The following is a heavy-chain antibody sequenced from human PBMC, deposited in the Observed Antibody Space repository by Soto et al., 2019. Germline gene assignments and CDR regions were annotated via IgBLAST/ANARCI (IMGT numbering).Heavy chain of an antibody. CDR1: GFTFGDYA. D-gene: IGHD2-8*01. V-gene: IGHV3-49*03. CDR3: TRDGDCTNGVCYTLSYYYYGMDV. Sequence: GGSLRLSCTASGFTFGDYAMSWFRQAPGKGLEWVGFIRSKAYGGTTEYAASVKGRFTISRDDSKSIAYLQMNSLKTEDTAVYYCTRDGDCTNGVCYTLSYYYYGMDVWGQGTTVTVSS. CDR2: IRSKAYGGTT. J-gene: IGHJ6*02.